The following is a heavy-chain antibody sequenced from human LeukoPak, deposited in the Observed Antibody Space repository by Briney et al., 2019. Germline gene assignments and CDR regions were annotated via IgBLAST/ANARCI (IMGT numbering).Heavy chain of an antibody. J-gene: IGHJ6*03. D-gene: IGHD5-18*01. Sequence: ASVKVSCKASGSTFSSYAISWVRQAPGQGLEWMGGIIPIFGTANYAQKFQGRVTITADESTSTAYMELSSLRSEDTAVYYCASVQLWLSYYHYYMDVWGKGTTVTVSS. V-gene: IGHV1-69*13. CDR2: IIPIFGTA. CDR1: GSTFSSYA. CDR3: ASVQLWLSYYHYYMDV.